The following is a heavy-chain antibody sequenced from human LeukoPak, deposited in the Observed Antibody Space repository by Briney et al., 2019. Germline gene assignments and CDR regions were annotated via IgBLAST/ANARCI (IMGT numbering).Heavy chain of an antibody. CDR1: GGPFSGYY. J-gene: IGHJ4*02. CDR3: AVGRSY. Sequence: SETLSLTCAVYGGPFSGYYCSWVRQPPGKGLEWIGEINHSGSTNYNPSLKSRVTISLDTSKNQFSLKLSSVTAADTAVYYCAVGRSYWGQGTLVTVSS. V-gene: IGHV4-34*01. CDR2: INHSGST.